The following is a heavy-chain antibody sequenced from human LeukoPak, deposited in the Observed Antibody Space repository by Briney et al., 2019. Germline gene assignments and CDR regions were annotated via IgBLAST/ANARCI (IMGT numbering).Heavy chain of an antibody. CDR1: GFTFSSYG. J-gene: IGHJ6*03. CDR3: AKGSGWLNYYYMDV. Sequence: PGGSLRLSCAASGFTFSSYGMHWVRQAPGKGLEWVAFIRYDGSNKYYADSVKGRFTISRDNSKNTLYLQMNSLRAEDTAVYYCAKGSGWLNYYYMDVWGKGTTVTVSS. CDR2: IRYDGSNK. V-gene: IGHV3-30*02. D-gene: IGHD6-19*01.